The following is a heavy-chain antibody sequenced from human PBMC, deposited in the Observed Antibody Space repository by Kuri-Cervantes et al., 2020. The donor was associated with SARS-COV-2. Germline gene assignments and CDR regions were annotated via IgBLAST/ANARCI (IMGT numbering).Heavy chain of an antibody. Sequence: GSLRLSCAVIGASLSGNQGRWIRQPPGKGLEWIGEINDNGGTTYNSSLKSRLSISADTSKNQFSLKLTSVSAADTAVYYCAIGLIGLVPPPVLGLGPLYYYYHMDVWGQGTTVTVSS. CDR1: GASLSGNQ. CDR3: AIGLIGLVPPPVLGLGPLYYYYHMDV. CDR2: INDNGGT. V-gene: IGHV4-34*01. D-gene: IGHD6-19*01. J-gene: IGHJ6*02.